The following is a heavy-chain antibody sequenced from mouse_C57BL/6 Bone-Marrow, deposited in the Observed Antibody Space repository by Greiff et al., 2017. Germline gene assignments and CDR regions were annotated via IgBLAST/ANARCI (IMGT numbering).Heavy chain of an antibody. V-gene: IGHV1-69*01. CDR2: IDPSDSYT. D-gene: IGHD1-1*01. CDR3: ARWGVTTVVSSFDY. Sequence: VQLQQPGAELVMPGASVKLSCKASGYTFTSYWMHWVKQRPGQGLEWIGEIDPSDSYTNYNQKFKGKSTLTVDKSSSTAYMQLSSLTSEDSAVYYCARWGVTTVVSSFDYGGQGTTLTVSS. CDR1: GYTFTSYW. J-gene: IGHJ2*01.